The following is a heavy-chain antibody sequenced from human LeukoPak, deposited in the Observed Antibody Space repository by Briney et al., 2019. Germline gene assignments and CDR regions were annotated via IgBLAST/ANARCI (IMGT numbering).Heavy chain of an antibody. J-gene: IGHJ4*02. CDR1: GFTFSSYS. CDR3: VSVRSYSSGWYFDY. V-gene: IGHV3-21*01. CDR2: ISSSSSYI. Sequence: PGGSLRLSCAASGFTFSSYSMNWVRQAPGKGLEWVSSISSSSSYIHYADSVKGRFTISRDNAKNSLYLQMNSLRAEDTAVYYCVSVRSYSSGWYFDYWGQGTLVTVSS. D-gene: IGHD6-19*01.